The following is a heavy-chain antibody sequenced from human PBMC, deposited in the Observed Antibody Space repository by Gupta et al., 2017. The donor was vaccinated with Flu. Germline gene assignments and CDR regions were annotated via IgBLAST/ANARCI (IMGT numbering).Heavy chain of an antibody. J-gene: IGHJ4*02. Sequence: TSAVGVGWIRQPPGKALEWLAVIYWNDNKKYRASLEGRLTITKGTSRNQVLLTMTKMEPVDTGTYYCAHTTSHGTDYLDYWGLGTLVTVSS. CDR2: IYWNDNK. CDR3: AHTTSHGTDYLDY. D-gene: IGHD5-12*01. CDR1: TSAVG. V-gene: IGHV2-5*01.